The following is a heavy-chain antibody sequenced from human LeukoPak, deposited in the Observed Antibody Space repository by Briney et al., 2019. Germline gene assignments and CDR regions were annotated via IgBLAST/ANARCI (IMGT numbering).Heavy chain of an antibody. J-gene: IGHJ5*02. CDR2: IYSGGST. CDR1: GFTVNSNY. D-gene: IGHD6-6*01. V-gene: IGHV3-66*02. Sequence: GGSLRLSCAAAGFTVNSNYMSWVRQAPGKGLEWVSVIYSGGSTYYADSVKGRFTISRDNSKNTLYLQMNSLRAEDTAVYYCARGSRQTGFDPWGQGTLVTVSS. CDR3: ARGSRQTGFDP.